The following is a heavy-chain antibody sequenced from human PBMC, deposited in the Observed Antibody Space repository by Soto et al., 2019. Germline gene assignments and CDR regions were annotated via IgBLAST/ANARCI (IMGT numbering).Heavy chain of an antibody. D-gene: IGHD5-12*01. CDR2: ISAYNGNT. Sequence: GASVKGSCQASGYTFTSYGISWVRQAPGQGPEWMGWISAYNGNTNYAQKLQGRVTMPTDTSTSTAYMELRSLRSDDTAVYYCARDRGGYSGYDPFYYYYGMDVWGQGTTVTVSS. J-gene: IGHJ6*02. V-gene: IGHV1-18*01. CDR1: GYTFTSYG. CDR3: ARDRGGYSGYDPFYYYYGMDV.